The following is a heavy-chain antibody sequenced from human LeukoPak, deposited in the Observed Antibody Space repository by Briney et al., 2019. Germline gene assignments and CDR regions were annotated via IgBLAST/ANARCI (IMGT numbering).Heavy chain of an antibody. CDR1: GFTFSSYA. Sequence: QPGGSLRLSCAASGFTFSSYAMSFVRQAPGKGLKCVSAISGSGGSTYYADSVKGRFTISRDNSKNTLYLQMNSLRAEDTAVYYCAKETYSNYPPDYWGQGTLVTVSS. V-gene: IGHV3-23*01. CDR3: AKETYSNYPPDY. CDR2: ISGSGGST. J-gene: IGHJ4*02. D-gene: IGHD4-11*01.